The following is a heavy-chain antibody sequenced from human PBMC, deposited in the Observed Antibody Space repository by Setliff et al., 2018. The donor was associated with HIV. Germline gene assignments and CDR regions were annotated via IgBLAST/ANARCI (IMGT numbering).Heavy chain of an antibody. Sequence: ASVKVSCKASGYTFTTYGITWVRQAPGQGLEWMGWISTYNGNTNYAQKFQGRVTMTTVTSTSTAYMELRSLRSDDTAVYYCTIDYGDYEGWFDPWGQGTLVTVSS. CDR1: GYTFTTYG. V-gene: IGHV1-18*01. CDR3: TIDYGDYEGWFDP. J-gene: IGHJ5*02. D-gene: IGHD4-17*01. CDR2: ISTYNGNT.